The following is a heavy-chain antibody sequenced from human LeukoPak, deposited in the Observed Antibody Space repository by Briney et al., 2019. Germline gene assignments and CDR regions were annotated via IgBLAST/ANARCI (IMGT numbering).Heavy chain of an antibody. V-gene: IGHV1-2*02. Sequence: GASVKVSCKASGYTFTDYYLHWVRQAPGQGLEWMGWINPNTGGTNYAQNFQGRVTMTRDTSISTAYMELSRLRSDDTAVYYCARVDPDMVATTLHFDYWGQGALVTVSS. CDR2: INPNTGGT. J-gene: IGHJ4*02. D-gene: IGHD5-12*01. CDR1: GYTFTDYY. CDR3: ARVDPDMVATTLHFDY.